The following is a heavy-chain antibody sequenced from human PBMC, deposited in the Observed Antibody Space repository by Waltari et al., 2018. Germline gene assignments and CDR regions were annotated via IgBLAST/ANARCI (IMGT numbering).Heavy chain of an antibody. D-gene: IGHD3-10*01. J-gene: IGHJ5*02. CDR3: ARGGVPDYYGSGSPYRNWFDP. V-gene: IGHV4-34*02. CDR2: SNNGGVT. Sequence: QVQLKQWGAGTLKPSDTLSLTCGVYGGSFSGYHWTWVRQSPGKGLEWIGESNNGGVTNYSPSLKSRVTTSVDASKNQFSLFVRSVTAADTAVYYCARGGVPDYYGSGSPYRNWFDPWGQGTLVTVSS. CDR1: GGSFSGYH.